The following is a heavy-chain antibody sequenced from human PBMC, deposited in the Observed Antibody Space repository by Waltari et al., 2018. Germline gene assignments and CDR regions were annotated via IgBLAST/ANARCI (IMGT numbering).Heavy chain of an antibody. CDR3: ARTHIGGNLPFHN. J-gene: IGHJ4*02. CDR1: GYSFTTYW. CDR2: IDPGDSYA. Sequence: EVHLVQSGTEVRKPGESLTISCKASGYSFTTYWITWVRQMPGKGLEGMGRIDPGDSYADYSPSFQSHVTISVDKSISTAYLHWSGLKASDSALYYCARTHIGGNLPFHNWGQGTLVTVSS. V-gene: IGHV5-10-1*03. D-gene: IGHD2-15*01.